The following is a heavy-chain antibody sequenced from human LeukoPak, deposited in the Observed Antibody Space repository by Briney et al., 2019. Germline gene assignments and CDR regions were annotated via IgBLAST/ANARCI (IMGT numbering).Heavy chain of an antibody. CDR1: GGSISSGSYY. CDR3: ARVEEMALFDY. Sequence: SETLSLTCTVSGGSISSGSYYWSWIRQPAGKGLEWIGRIYTSGSTNYNPSLKSRVTISVDTSKNQFSLKLSSVTAADTAVYYCARVEEMALFDYWGQGTLVTVSS. CDR2: IYTSGST. D-gene: IGHD5-24*01. V-gene: IGHV4-61*02. J-gene: IGHJ4*02.